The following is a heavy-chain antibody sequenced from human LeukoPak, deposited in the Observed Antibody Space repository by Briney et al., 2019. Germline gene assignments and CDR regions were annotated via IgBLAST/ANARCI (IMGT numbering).Heavy chain of an antibody. D-gene: IGHD3-16*01. CDR1: GFTFSNYW. CDR3: ARGGGLDV. J-gene: IGHJ6*02. Sequence: PGGSLRLSCAASGFTFSNYWMTWVRQAPGKGLEWVANIKPDESEKYYVGSVKGRFTISRDNAKNSLYLQMSNLRAEDTAVYFCARGGGLDVWGQGATVTVSS. V-gene: IGHV3-7*03. CDR2: IKPDESEK.